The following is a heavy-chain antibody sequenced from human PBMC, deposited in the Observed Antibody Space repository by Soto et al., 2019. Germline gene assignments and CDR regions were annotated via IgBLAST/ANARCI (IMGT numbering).Heavy chain of an antibody. D-gene: IGHD3-22*01. CDR3: ANMYYYDSTGSYPSDY. V-gene: IGHV3-23*01. CDR2: ISGSGGST. J-gene: IGHJ4*02. Sequence: LRLSYAASGFTFSSYAMSWVRQARGKGREGGSAISGSGGSTYYADSVKCRFTISRDNSKNTLYLQMNSLRAEDTAIYYCANMYYYDSTGSYPSDYWGQGTLVTASS. CDR1: GFTFSSYA.